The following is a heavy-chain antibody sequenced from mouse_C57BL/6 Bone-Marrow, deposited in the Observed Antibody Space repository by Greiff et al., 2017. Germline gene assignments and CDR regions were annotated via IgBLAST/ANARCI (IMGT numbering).Heavy chain of an antibody. D-gene: IGHD1-1*01. Sequence: VKLQESDAELVKPGASVKISCKVSGYTFTDHTIHWMKQRPEQGLEWIGYIYPRDGSTKYNEKFKGKATLTADKSSSTAYMQLNSLTSEDSAVYFCARGYYGSSYDAMDYWGQGTSVTVSS. CDR1: GYTFTDHT. CDR2: IYPRDGST. CDR3: ARGYYGSSYDAMDY. V-gene: IGHV1-78*01. J-gene: IGHJ4*01.